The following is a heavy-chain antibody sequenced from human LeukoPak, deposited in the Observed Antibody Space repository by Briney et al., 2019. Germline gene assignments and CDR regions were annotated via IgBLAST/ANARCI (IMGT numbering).Heavy chain of an antibody. D-gene: IGHD1-26*01. J-gene: IGHJ4*02. CDR3: ARDPIPGQGDYFDH. CDR2: IAHDASNT. CDR1: GFTFSSYA. Sequence: PGRSLRLSCAASGFTFSSYAMHWVRQAPGKGLEWVTVIAHDASNTIYADSVKGRFTISRDNSKNTLYLVMNTLRLEDTAVYYCARDPIPGQGDYFDHWGQGTLVTVSS. V-gene: IGHV3-30*04.